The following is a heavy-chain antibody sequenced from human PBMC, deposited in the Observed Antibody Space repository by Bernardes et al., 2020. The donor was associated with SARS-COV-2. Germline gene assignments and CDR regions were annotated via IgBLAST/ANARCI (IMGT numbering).Heavy chain of an antibody. Sequence: GGSLRLSCAASGFTFSSYGMHWVRQAPGKGLEWVAVISYDGSKNSYADSLKGRFTISRDNSKNTLYLQMNSLRAEDTAVYYCAKEIVTTKYYYNYGLDVWGQGTTVTVSS. CDR1: GFTFSSYG. V-gene: IGHV3-30*18. J-gene: IGHJ6*02. CDR2: ISYDGSKN. CDR3: AKEIVTTKYYYNYGLDV. D-gene: IGHD4-4*01.